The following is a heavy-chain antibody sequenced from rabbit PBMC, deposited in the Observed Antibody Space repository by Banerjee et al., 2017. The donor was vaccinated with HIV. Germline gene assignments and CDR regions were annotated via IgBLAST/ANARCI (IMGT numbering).Heavy chain of an antibody. CDR2: IYAGSGGSA. D-gene: IGHD7-1*01. CDR1: GFSFSNKYV. Sequence: QEQLEESGGGLVKPEGSLTLTCTASGFSFSNKYVMCWVRQAPGKGLEWIACIYAGSGGSAYYASWTKGRFTISKTSSTTVTLQMTSLTAADTATYFCARGLAISNLWGPGTLVTVS. J-gene: IGHJ4*01. V-gene: IGHV1S45*01. CDR3: ARGLAISNL.